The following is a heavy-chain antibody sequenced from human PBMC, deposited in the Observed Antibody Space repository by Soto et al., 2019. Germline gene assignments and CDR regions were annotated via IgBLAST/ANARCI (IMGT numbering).Heavy chain of an antibody. J-gene: IGHJ5*02. Sequence: SETLSLTCTVSGGSINSYYWSWIRQPPGKGLEWIGYLYYSGSTNYNPSLKSRVTISVDTSKNQFFLKLNSVTAADTAVYYCARDRVRGTSNWFDPWGQGTLVTVSS. V-gene: IGHV4-59*01. CDR3: ARDRVRGTSNWFDP. CDR2: LYYSGST. CDR1: GGSINSYY. D-gene: IGHD3-10*01.